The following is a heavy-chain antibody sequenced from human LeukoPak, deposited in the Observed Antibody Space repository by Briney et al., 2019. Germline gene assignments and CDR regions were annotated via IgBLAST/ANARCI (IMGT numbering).Heavy chain of an antibody. Sequence: GGSLRLSCAASGFTFSSYAMSWVRQAPGKGLEWVSAISGSGGSTYYADSVKGRLTISRDNSKNTLYLQMNSLRAEDTAVYYCAKGVVAATRFYGMDVWGQGTTVTVSS. J-gene: IGHJ6*02. CDR1: GFTFSSYA. V-gene: IGHV3-23*01. CDR3: AKGVVAATRFYGMDV. CDR2: ISGSGGST. D-gene: IGHD2-15*01.